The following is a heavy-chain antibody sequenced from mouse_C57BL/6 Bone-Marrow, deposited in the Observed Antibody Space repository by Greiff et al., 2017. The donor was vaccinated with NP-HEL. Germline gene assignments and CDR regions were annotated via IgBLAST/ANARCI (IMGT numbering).Heavy chain of an antibody. J-gene: IGHJ2*01. D-gene: IGHD4-1*01. CDR2: IHPNSGST. CDR1: GYTFTSYW. Sequence: QVQLQQPGAELVKPGASVKLSCKASGYTFTSYWMHWVKQRPGQGLEWIGMIHPNSGSTNYNEKFKSKATLTVDKSSSTAYMQLSSLTSEDSAVYYCARVWDVRNYFDYWGQGTTLTVSS. CDR3: ARVWDVRNYFDY. V-gene: IGHV1-64*01.